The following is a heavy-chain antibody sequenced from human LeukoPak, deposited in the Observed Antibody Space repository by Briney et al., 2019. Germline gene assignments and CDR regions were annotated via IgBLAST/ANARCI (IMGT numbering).Heavy chain of an antibody. V-gene: IGHV4-34*01. D-gene: IGHD3-3*01. CDR3: ARVTIFGVVIIRDYYYGMDV. CDR2: INHSGST. J-gene: IGHJ6*02. CDR1: GGSFSGYY. Sequence: PSETLSLTCAVYGGSFSGYYWSWIRQPPGKGLEWIGEINHSGSTNYNPSLKSRVTISVDTSKNQFSLKLSSVTAADTAGYYCARVTIFGVVIIRDYYYGMDVWGQGTTVTVSS.